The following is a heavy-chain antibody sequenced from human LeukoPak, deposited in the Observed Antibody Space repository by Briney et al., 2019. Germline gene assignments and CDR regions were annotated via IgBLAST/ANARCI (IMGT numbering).Heavy chain of an antibody. CDR1: GFTFSSYA. D-gene: IGHD1-26*01. V-gene: IGHV3-30*04. J-gene: IGHJ4*02. Sequence: GGSLRLSCAASGFTFSSYAMHWVRQAPTKGLEWVAVISYDGSNKYSADSVKGRFTISRDNSKNTLYLQMNSLRPEDTAVYYCASPRVGATYFDYWGRGTLVTVSS. CDR3: ASPRVGATYFDY. CDR2: ISYDGSNK.